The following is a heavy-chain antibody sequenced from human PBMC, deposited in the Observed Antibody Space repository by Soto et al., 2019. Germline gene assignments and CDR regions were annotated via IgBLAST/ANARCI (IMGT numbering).Heavy chain of an antibody. J-gene: IGHJ6*02. Sequence: QVQLVQSGAEVKKPGASVKVSCKASGYTFTSYGISWVRQAPGQGLEWMGWISAYNGNTNYAQKLQGRVTMTTDTSTSTADMELRSLRSDDTAVYYCARNPWVAPNYYYYYGMDVWGQWTTVTVS. CDR3: ARNPWVAPNYYYYYGMDV. CDR2: ISAYNGNT. CDR1: GYTFTSYG. D-gene: IGHD7-27*01. V-gene: IGHV1-18*04.